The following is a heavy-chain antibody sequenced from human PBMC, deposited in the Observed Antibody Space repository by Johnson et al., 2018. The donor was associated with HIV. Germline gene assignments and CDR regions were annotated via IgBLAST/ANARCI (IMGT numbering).Heavy chain of an antibody. CDR3: ARVGSSTWYSRAFDI. J-gene: IGHJ3*02. Sequence: VQLVESGGGLVQPGGSLRLSCAASGFIFSNYDMNWVRQAPGKGLEWVSSISSSGGTTYYADSMKGRFTISRDNAKNSLYLQMNSLRAEDTAVYYCARVGSSTWYSRAFDIWGQGTMVTVSS. V-gene: IGHV3-48*04. D-gene: IGHD6-13*01. CDR2: ISSSGGTT. CDR1: GFIFSNYD.